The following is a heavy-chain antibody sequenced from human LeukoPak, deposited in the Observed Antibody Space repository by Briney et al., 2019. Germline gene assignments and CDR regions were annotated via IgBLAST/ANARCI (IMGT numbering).Heavy chain of an antibody. CDR3: ARVQSFGSGGWYGFDY. CDR2: IYYSGST. CDR1: GGSISSSSYY. J-gene: IGHJ4*02. D-gene: IGHD6-19*01. Sequence: SETLSVTCTVSGGSISSSSYYWGWIRQPPGKGLEWIGSIYYSGSTYYNPSLKSRVTISVDTSKNQFSLKLSSVTAADTAVYYCARVQSFGSGGWYGFDYWGQGTLVTVSS. V-gene: IGHV4-39*07.